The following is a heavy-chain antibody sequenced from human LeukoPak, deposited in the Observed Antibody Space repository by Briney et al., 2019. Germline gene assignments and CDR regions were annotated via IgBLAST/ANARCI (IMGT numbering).Heavy chain of an antibody. CDR2: IKVDGSET. D-gene: IGHD2-2*02. J-gene: IGHJ4*02. CDR3: ARAHIPNF. V-gene: IGHV3-7*01. Sequence: GGSLRLSCAASGFTVSSNYMSWVRQAPGKGLEWVANIKVDGSETSYADSVKGRFTISRDNAKNSLYLQMNSLRAEDAAVYYCARAHIPNFWGQGTLVTVSS. CDR1: GFTVSSNY.